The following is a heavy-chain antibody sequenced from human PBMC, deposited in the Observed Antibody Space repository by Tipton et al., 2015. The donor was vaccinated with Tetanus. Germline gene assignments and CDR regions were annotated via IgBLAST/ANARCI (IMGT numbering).Heavy chain of an antibody. CDR1: GGSISSGGYY. CDR3: ARDQARGARGWNYFDY. Sequence: GLVKPSQTLSLTCTVSGGSISSGGYYWSWIRQHPGKGLEWIGDIYNSGSTYYNPSLKSRVTILVDTTKNQFSLKLNSVTAADTAVYFCARDQARGARGWNYFDYWGQGTQVTVSS. J-gene: IGHJ4*02. D-gene: IGHD1-26*01. V-gene: IGHV4-31*03. CDR2: IYNSGST.